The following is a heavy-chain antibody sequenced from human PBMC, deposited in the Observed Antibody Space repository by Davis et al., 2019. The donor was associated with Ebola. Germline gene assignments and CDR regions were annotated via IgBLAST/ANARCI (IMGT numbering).Heavy chain of an antibody. J-gene: IGHJ1*01. CDR3: AGGPLIQPTQH. CDR1: GGSISSYY. V-gene: IGHV4-59*08. D-gene: IGHD5-18*01. CDR2: IYYSGST. Sequence: MPGGSLRLSCTVSGGSISSYYWSWIRQPPGKGLEWIGYIYYSGSTNYNPSLKSRVTISVDTSKNQFSLKLSSVTAADTAVYYWAGGPLIQPTQHWGLGTLVTVSS.